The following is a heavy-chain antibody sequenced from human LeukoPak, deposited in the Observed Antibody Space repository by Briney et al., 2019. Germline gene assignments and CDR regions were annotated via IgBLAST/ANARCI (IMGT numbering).Heavy chain of an antibody. CDR2: IYHSGVT. CDR1: DDSISSYF. Sequence: SETLSLTCTVSDDSISSYFWSWIRQPPGKGLERIGYIYHSGVTHYNPSLKSRVTISVDTTKNQFSLKLSSVTAADTAVYYCARDQSPYTSSSYFDPWGQGALVTVSS. CDR3: ARDQSPYTSSSYFDP. D-gene: IGHD6-6*01. J-gene: IGHJ5*02. V-gene: IGHV4-59*01.